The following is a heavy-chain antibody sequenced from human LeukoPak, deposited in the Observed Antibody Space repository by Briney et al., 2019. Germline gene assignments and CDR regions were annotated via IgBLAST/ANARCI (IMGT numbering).Heavy chain of an antibody. J-gene: IGHJ4*02. CDR3: VRALRTGQGDYVPVL. CDR1: GYKFTNYW. D-gene: IGHD3-16*01. Sequence: GESLKISYKASGYKFTNYWIGWARQMPGKGLEWMTIIYPGDSETRYSPAFQGQVTISADKSIGTTYLQWSSLKASDTAIYYCVRALRTGQGDYVPVLWGQGTLVTVPS. V-gene: IGHV5-51*01. CDR2: IYPGDSET.